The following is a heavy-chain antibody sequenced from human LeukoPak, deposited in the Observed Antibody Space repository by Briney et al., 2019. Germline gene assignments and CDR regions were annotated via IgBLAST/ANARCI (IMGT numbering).Heavy chain of an antibody. CDR1: GGTFSSNA. Sequence: SVKLSCKASGGTFSSNAISWVRQAPGQGLEWMGGIILIFGIANYAQKFQGRVTITADKSTSTAYMELSSLRSEDTAVYYCARAGCSGGSCYYDYWGQGTLVTVSS. CDR3: ARAGCSGGSCYYDY. V-gene: IGHV1-69*10. CDR2: IILIFGIA. D-gene: IGHD2-15*01. J-gene: IGHJ4*02.